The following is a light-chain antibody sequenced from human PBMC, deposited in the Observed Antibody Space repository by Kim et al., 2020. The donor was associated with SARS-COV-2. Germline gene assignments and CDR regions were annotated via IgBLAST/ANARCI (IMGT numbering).Light chain of an antibody. J-gene: IGLJ1*01. CDR1: SLRRYY. CDR3: NSRDSSGNSYV. CDR2: GKN. Sequence: LGQRVRITCQGASLRRYYASWYQQKPGQAPVFVIYGKNNRPSGIPDRFSGSSSGDTASLTITGAQAEDEADYYCNSRDSSGNSYVFGTGTKVTVL. V-gene: IGLV3-19*01.